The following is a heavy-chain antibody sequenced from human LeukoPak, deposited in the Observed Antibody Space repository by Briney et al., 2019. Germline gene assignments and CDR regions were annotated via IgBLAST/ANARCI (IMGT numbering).Heavy chain of an antibody. CDR2: IYYSGST. CDR3: ARLVGDSSSSYFDY. V-gene: IGHV4-39*01. D-gene: IGHD6-6*01. Sequence: SETLSLTCTVSGDSISSSSYYWGWIRQPPGKGLEWIGSIYYSGSTYYNPSLKSRVTISVDTSKNQFSLKLSSVTAADTAVYYCARLVGDSSSSYFDYWGQGTLVTVSS. J-gene: IGHJ4*02. CDR1: GDSISSSSYY.